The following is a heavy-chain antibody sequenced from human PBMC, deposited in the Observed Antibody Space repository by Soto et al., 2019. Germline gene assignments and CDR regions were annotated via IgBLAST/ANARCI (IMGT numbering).Heavy chain of an antibody. CDR1: GYTFTSFG. Sequence: QVQLVQSGTEVKKPGASVKVSCKASGYTFTSFGIGWVRQAPGQGLEWMGWINVYNGNTYYVQKLEGRVTMTTDTXTRTTYMDLRSLRSDDTGVYYCARVPFSSSWYGVDYWGQGTLITVPS. V-gene: IGHV1-18*01. J-gene: IGHJ4*02. D-gene: IGHD6-13*01. CDR3: ARVPFSSSWYGVDY. CDR2: INVYNGNT.